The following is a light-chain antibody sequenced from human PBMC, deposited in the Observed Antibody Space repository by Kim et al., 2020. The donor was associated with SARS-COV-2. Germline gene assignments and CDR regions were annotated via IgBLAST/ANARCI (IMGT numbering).Light chain of an antibody. CDR3: CSYTRASATCV. CDR2: DVS. Sequence: QSITISCTGSSSDVGGYQYVSWYQQHPGKAPKVMIYDVSNRPSGVSNRFSGSKSGNTASLTISGLQAEDEAEYYCCSYTRASATCVFGTGTKVTVL. V-gene: IGLV2-14*03. J-gene: IGLJ1*01. CDR1: SSDVGGYQY.